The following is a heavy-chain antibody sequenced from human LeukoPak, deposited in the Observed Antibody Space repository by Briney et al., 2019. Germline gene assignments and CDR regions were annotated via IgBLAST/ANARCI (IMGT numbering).Heavy chain of an antibody. CDR1: GYTFTSYY. J-gene: IGHJ4*02. Sequence: GASVKVSCKASGYTFTSYYMHWVRQAPGQGLEWMGIINPSGGSTSYAQKFQGRVTMTRDTSTSTVYMELSSLRSEDTAVYYCARAGNTKYDSSGYSDYWGQGTLVTVSS. CDR2: INPSGGST. CDR3: ARAGNTKYDSSGYSDY. V-gene: IGHV1-46*01. D-gene: IGHD3-22*01.